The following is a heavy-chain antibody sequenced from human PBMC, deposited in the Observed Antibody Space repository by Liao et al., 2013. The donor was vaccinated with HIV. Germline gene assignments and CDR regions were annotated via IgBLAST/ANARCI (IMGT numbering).Heavy chain of an antibody. CDR1: GDSLSEYY. V-gene: IGHV4-34*11. J-gene: IGHJ6*03. Sequence: QVFLQQWGTGQLKPSETLSLTCAVYGDSLSEYYWSWIRQSPGRGLEWIGYMFYSGSANYNPSLKSRVTISVDTSKNQFSLRLSSVTAADTAVYYCARGNYDYVWGSYRRYYYYYMDVWGKGTTVTVSS. CDR2: MFYSGSA. CDR3: ARGNYDYVWGSYRRYYYYYMDV. D-gene: IGHD3-16*02.